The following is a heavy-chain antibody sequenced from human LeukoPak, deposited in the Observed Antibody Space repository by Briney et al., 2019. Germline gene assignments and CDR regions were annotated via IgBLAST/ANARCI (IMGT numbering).Heavy chain of an antibody. CDR3: ARDLLPVAGTLGDY. D-gene: IGHD6-19*01. CDR1: GYTFTSYG. J-gene: IGHJ4*02. CDR2: ISANNGNT. V-gene: IGHV1-18*01. Sequence: ASVTVSFKGSGYTFTSYGISWVRQARGKGVEGVGWISANNGNTNYSQKLQGRVTITTDTSTSTAYMQLRSLRSDDTAVYYCARDLLPVAGTLGDYWGQGTLVTVSS.